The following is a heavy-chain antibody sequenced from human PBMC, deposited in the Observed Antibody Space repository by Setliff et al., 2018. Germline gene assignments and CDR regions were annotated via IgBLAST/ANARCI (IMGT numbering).Heavy chain of an antibody. CDR1: GYNFRGHG. CDR2: ISPYTDGT. CDR3: ARSSRSGYYHQRDSFDL. J-gene: IGHJ3*01. V-gene: IGHV1-18*01. Sequence: GASVKVSCKISGYNFRGHGINWVRQAPGQGPEWLGWISPYTDGTSYADNFQDRVTMTTDTSTNTAYLEVRNLKSDDTATYYCARSSRSGYYHQRDSFDLWGQGTGVTVSS. D-gene: IGHD5-12*01.